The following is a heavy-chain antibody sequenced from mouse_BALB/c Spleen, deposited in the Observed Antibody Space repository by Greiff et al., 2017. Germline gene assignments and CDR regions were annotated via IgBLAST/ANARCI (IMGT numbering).Heavy chain of an antibody. CDR1: GYSFTDYN. V-gene: IGHV1S135*01. D-gene: IGHD2-1*01. J-gene: IGHJ4*01. CDR3: ARWAYGNYVGAMDY. CDR2: IDPYNGGT. Sequence: EVQVVESGPELVKPGASVKVSCKASGYSFTDYNMYWVKQSHGKSLEWIGYIDPYNGGTSYNQKFKGKATLTVDKSSSTAFMHLNSLTSEDSAVYYCARWAYGNYVGAMDYWGQGTSVTVSS.